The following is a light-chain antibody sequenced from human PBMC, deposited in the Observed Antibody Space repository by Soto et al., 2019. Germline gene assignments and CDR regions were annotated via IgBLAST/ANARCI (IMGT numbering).Light chain of an antibody. Sequence: EVVLTQSPGTLSLSQGERATLSCRASQSVSSSYLACYQQKPGQAPRLLIYGASSSATGIPDRFSGSRSGTDFTLTISRLEPEDFAVYYCQQYGSSQITFGQGTRLEI. CDR3: QQYGSSQIT. V-gene: IGKV3-20*01. CDR2: GAS. CDR1: QSVSSSY. J-gene: IGKJ5*01.